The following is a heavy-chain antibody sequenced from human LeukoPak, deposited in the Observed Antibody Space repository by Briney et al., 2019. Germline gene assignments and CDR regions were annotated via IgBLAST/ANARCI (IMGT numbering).Heavy chain of an antibody. CDR2: IYTSGIT. CDR3: VGYYVGKFDY. V-gene: IGHV3-66*02. D-gene: IGHD4-23*01. CDR1: GFIVSDNY. Sequence: GGSLRLSCAASGFIVSDNYMSRVRQAPGQGLEWVSLIYTSGITKYTDSVKGRFTISRDNAKNTLYLQMNTLSAEDTAVYYWVGYYVGKFDYWGQGTLVTVSS. J-gene: IGHJ4*02.